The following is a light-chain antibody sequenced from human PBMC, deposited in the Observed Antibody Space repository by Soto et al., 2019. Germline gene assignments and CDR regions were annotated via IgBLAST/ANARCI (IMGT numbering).Light chain of an antibody. CDR3: QQRSNWRLT. V-gene: IGKV3-11*01. J-gene: IGKJ5*01. CDR2: DAS. Sequence: EIVLTQSPATLSLSPGERATLFCRASQSVSSYFAWYQQKPGQAPNLLIYDASNRATDIPARFSGSGSGTDFTLTISSLEPEDFAVYYCQQRSNWRLTFGQGTRLEIK. CDR1: QSVSSY.